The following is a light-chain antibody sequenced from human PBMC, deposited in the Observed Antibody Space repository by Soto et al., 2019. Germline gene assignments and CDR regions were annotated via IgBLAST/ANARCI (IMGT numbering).Light chain of an antibody. V-gene: IGLV2-23*02. CDR2: EVS. CDR1: HSDVGSYNL. J-gene: IGLJ1*01. Sequence: QSLLTHPASVSGSPGPSNTFSCNGTHSDVGSYNLVSWYQQHPGKAPKVIIYEVSERPSGVSDRFSGSKSGNTASLMISGLQAEDEADYCCCSYAGSTTQTYVFGSGTKVAVL. CDR3: CSYAGSTTQTYV.